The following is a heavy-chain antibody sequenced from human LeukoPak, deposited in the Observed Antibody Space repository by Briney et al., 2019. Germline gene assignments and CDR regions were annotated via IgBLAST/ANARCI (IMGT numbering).Heavy chain of an antibody. CDR3: ARSPYYYDSSGYYYAHSGAFDI. CDR2: ISYDGSNK. V-gene: IGHV3-30*19. Sequence: GGSLRLSCSTFGFNFANYGVSWVRQAPGKGLEWVAVISYDGSNKYYADSVKGRFTISRDNSKNTLYLQMNSLRAEDTAVYYCARSPYYYDSSGYYYAHSGAFDIWGQGTMVTVSS. D-gene: IGHD3-22*01. CDR1: GFNFANYG. J-gene: IGHJ3*02.